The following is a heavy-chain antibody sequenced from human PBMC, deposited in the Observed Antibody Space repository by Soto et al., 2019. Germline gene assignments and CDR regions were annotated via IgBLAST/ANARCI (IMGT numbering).Heavy chain of an antibody. Sequence: ASVKVSSKASGYTFTSYGISWVRQAPGQGLEWMGWISACNGNTNYAQKLQGRVTMTTDTSTSTAYMELRSLRSDDTAVYYCARDRLHYYDSSGITDFDYWGQGTLVTVSS. J-gene: IGHJ4*02. CDR3: ARDRLHYYDSSGITDFDY. CDR1: GYTFTSYG. V-gene: IGHV1-18*01. D-gene: IGHD3-22*01. CDR2: ISACNGNT.